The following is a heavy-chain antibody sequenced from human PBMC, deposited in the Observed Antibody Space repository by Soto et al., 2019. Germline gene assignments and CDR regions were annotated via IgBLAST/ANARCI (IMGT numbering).Heavy chain of an antibody. V-gene: IGHV4-34*01. J-gene: IGHJ6*02. D-gene: IGHD1-7*01. CDR2: INHSGST. CDR1: GGSFSGYY. Sequence: SETLSLTCAVYGGSFSGYYWSWIRQPPGKGLEWIGEINHSGSTNYNPSLKSRVTISVDTSKNQFSLKLSSVTAADTAVYYCARESRERWNYHPYYYYYGMDVWGQGTTVTVSS. CDR3: ARESRERWNYHPYYYYYGMDV.